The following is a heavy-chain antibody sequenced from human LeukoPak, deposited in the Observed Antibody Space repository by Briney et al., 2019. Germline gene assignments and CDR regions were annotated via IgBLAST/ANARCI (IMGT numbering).Heavy chain of an antibody. CDR2: INAGNGNT. V-gene: IGHV1-3*01. Sequence: GASVKVSCKASGYTFTSYAMHWVRQAPGQRLEWMGWINAGNGNTKYSQKFQGRVTITRDTSASTAYMELSSLRSEDTAVYYCARDQGAVLYYFDYWGQGTLVTVSS. CDR3: ARDQGAVLYYFDY. D-gene: IGHD2-8*02. J-gene: IGHJ4*02. CDR1: GYTFTSYA.